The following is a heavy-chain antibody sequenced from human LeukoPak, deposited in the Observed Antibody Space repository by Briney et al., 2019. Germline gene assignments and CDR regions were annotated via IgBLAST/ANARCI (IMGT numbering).Heavy chain of an antibody. J-gene: IGHJ4*02. CDR2: INHSGST. D-gene: IGHD5-18*01. CDR3: AREQLWTYYFDY. Sequence: SETLSLTCAVYGGSFSGYYWSWIRQPPGKGLEWIGEINHSGSTNYNPSLKSRVTISVDTSKNQFSPKLSSVTAADTAVYYCAREQLWTYYFDYWGQGTLVTVSS. CDR1: GGSFSGYY. V-gene: IGHV4-34*01.